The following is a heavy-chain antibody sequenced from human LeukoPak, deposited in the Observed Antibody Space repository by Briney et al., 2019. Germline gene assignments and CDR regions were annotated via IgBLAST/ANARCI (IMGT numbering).Heavy chain of an antibody. J-gene: IGHJ3*02. D-gene: IGHD2-2*01. CDR3: AICSSTRTHAFEI. CDR1: GYSISSGYY. Sequence: SETLSLTCAVSGYSISSGYYWGWIRQPPGKGLEWIGSIYHSGSTYYNPSLKSRVTISVDTSKNQFSLKLSSVTAADTAVYYCAICSSTRTHAFEIWGQGTMVTVSS. V-gene: IGHV4-38-2*01. CDR2: IYHSGST.